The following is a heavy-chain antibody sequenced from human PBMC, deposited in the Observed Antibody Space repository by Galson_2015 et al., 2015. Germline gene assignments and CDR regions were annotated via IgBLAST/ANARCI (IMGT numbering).Heavy chain of an antibody. CDR3: ARNWDSSTLLGNAFDV. J-gene: IGHJ3*01. CDR2: SHYSGIT. D-gene: IGHD2-2*01. V-gene: IGHV4-39*01. CDR1: GGSISTSTHY. Sequence: LTCTVSGGSISTSTHYWHWIRQPPGKGLEWVGNSHYSGITYYNPSLKGRVSISVDTSKNQFSLRLTSVTAADTALYFCARNWDSSTLLGNAFDVWGQGTMVTVTS.